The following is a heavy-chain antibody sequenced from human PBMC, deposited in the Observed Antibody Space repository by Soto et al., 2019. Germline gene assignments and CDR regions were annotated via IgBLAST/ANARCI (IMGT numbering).Heavy chain of an antibody. V-gene: IGHV1-8*01. Sequence: QVQLVQSGAEVKKPGASVKVSCKASGYTFTSYDINWVRQATGQGLEWMGWMNANSGNTGHAQKFQGRVTMTRYTSISTVYMELSSLRPEETAVYFCATGRYNSTWYDAFDFWGQGTLVTVSS. CDR1: GYTFTSYD. J-gene: IGHJ4*02. D-gene: IGHD6-13*01. CDR2: MNANSGNT. CDR3: ATGRYNSTWYDAFDF.